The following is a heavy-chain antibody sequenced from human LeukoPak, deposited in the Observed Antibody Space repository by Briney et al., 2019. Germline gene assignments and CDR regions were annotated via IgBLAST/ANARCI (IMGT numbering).Heavy chain of an antibody. Sequence: SETLSLTCTVSGDSISSYFWSWIRRSPGKGLEWIGYTHYSGSTSYNPSLTSRVTISLDTSKNQFYLKLSPVTASDTAFYYCARDQRRDYGDYFDNWGQGTQVTVSS. CDR1: GDSISSYF. D-gene: IGHD3-16*01. J-gene: IGHJ4*02. CDR2: THYSGST. V-gene: IGHV4-59*01. CDR3: ARDQRRDYGDYFDN.